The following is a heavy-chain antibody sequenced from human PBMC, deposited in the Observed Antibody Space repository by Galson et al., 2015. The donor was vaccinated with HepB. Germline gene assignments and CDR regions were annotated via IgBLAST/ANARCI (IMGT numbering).Heavy chain of an antibody. CDR3: AKDHCSSTSCHGGADY. Sequence: SLRLSCAASGFTFSSYGMHWVRQAPGKGLEWVAVISYDGSNKYYADSVKGRFTISRDNSKNTLYLQMNSLRAEDTAVYYCAKDHCSSTSCHGGADYWGQGTLVTVSS. D-gene: IGHD2-2*01. J-gene: IGHJ4*02. CDR1: GFTFSSYG. V-gene: IGHV3-30*18. CDR2: ISYDGSNK.